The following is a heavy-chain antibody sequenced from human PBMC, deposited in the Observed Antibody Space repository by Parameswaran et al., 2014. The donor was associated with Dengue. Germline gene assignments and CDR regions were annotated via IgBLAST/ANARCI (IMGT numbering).Heavy chain of an antibody. Sequence: PGKGLEWIGEINHSGSTNYNPSLKSRVTISVDTSKNQFSLKLSSVTAADTAVYYCARWRGVMVRGVTLYYYYGMDVWGQGTTVTVSS. D-gene: IGHD3-10*01. CDR3: ARWRGVMVRGVTLYYYYGMDV. J-gene: IGHJ6*02. V-gene: IGHV4-34*01. CDR2: INHSGST.